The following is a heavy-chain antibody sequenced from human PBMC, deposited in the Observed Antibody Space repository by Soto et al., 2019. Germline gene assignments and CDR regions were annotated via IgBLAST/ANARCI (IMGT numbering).Heavy chain of an antibody. CDR1: GGSISSYY. V-gene: IGHV4-59*01. D-gene: IGHD6-6*01. J-gene: IGHJ6*02. Sequence: SETLSLTCTVSGGSISSYYWSWIRQPPGKGLEWIGYIYYSGSTNYNPSLKSRVTISVDTSKNQFSLKLSSVTAADTAVYYCARELDSSSFFYYDGMDVWGQGTTVTVSS. CDR2: IYYSGST. CDR3: ARELDSSSFFYYDGMDV.